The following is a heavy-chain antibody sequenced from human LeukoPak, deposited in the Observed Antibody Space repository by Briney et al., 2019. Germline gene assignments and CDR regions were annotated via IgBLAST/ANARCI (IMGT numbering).Heavy chain of an antibody. CDR1: GGTFSSYT. CDR3: ARDRLDYGDYVEVDY. V-gene: IGHV1-69*04. Sequence: SVKVSCKASGGTFSSYTISWVRQAPGQGLEWMGRIIPILGIANYAQKFHGRVTITADKSTSTAHMELSSLRSEDTAVYYCARDRLDYGDYVEVDYWGQGTLVTVSS. J-gene: IGHJ4*02. CDR2: IIPILGIA. D-gene: IGHD4-17*01.